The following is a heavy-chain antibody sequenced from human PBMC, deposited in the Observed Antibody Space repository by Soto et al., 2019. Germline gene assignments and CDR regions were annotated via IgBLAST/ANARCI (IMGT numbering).Heavy chain of an antibody. V-gene: IGHV3-48*01. CDR3: XXETGLRSSGWSYYFDF. J-gene: IGHJ4*02. D-gene: IGHD6-19*01. Sequence: EVQLVESGGGLVQPGGSLRLSCAASGFTLSSYSMHWVRQAPGKGLEWVSYISGSGGTIYYADSVKGRFTISRDNAKXXXXXXXXXXXXXXXXXXXXXXETGLRSSGWSYYFDFWGQGTRVTVSS. CDR2: ISGSGGTI. CDR1: GFTLSSYS.